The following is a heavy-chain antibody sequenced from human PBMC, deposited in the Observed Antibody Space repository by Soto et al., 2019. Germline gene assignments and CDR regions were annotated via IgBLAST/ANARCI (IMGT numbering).Heavy chain of an antibody. CDR2: INHSGST. J-gene: IGHJ6*02. D-gene: IGHD3-16*02. Sequence: SETLSLTFAVYGGSFRGYYWSWIRQPPGKGLEWIGEINHSGSTNYNPSLKSRVTISVDTSKNQFSLKLSSVTAADTAVYYCARGPRGSYRYYYGMDVWGQGTTVT. CDR1: GGSFRGYY. CDR3: ARGPRGSYRYYYGMDV. V-gene: IGHV4-34*01.